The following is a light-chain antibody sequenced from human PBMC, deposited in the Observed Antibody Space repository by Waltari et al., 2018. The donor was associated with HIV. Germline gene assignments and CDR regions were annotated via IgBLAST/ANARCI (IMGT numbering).Light chain of an antibody. Sequence: DIQMTQSPSTLSASVGDRVTISCRASQSISTWMAWYQQKPGRAPSLLIYSASTLESGVPSRFSGSGSGTEFTLTINSLQPDDFATYYYQQYYSSSAFGQGTKVEIE. V-gene: IGKV1-5*03. CDR3: QQYYSSSA. CDR2: SAS. J-gene: IGKJ1*01. CDR1: QSISTW.